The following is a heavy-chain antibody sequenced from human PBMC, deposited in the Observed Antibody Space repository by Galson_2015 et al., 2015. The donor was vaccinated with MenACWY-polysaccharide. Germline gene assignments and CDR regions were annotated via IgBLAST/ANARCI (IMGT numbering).Heavy chain of an antibody. D-gene: IGHD3-10*01. CDR1: GGSINSYY. J-gene: IGHJ5*02. CDR3: VAELYHLPYGWFDP. Sequence: SETLSLTCTVSGGSINSYYWGWIRQSPGKGLEWIGYMHTSGKSNYNPSLKSRVIISVDTSKKEFSLKLSSVTAADTAVYYCVAELYHLPYGWFDPWGQGTQVIVSS. CDR2: MHTSGKS. V-gene: IGHV4-59*01.